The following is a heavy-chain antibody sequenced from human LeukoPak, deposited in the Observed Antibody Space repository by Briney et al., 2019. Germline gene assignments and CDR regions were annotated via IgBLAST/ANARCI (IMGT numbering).Heavy chain of an antibody. D-gene: IGHD3-10*01. J-gene: IGHJ6*04. CDR3: ARAPHYYGSGSYLWGSYYYGMDV. CDR2: IYHSGST. CDR1: GGSISSGNW. V-gene: IGHV4-4*02. Sequence: SETLSLTCAVSGGSISSGNWWSWVRQPPGKGLEWIGEIYHSGSTNYNPSLKSRVTISVDKSKNQFSLKLSSVTAADTAVYYCARAPHYYGSGSYLWGSYYYGMDVWGKGTTVAVSS.